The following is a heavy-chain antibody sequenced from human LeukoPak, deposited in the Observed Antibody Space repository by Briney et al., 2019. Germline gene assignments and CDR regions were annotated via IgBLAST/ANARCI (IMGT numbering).Heavy chain of an antibody. J-gene: IGHJ4*02. CDR3: ARGSAAGYSYGNYFDY. V-gene: IGHV3-66*02. Sequence: GGSLRLSCTASGFTVSSNYMIWVRQAPGKGLEWVSVIYSGGSTYYADSVKGRFTISRDNSKNTLYLQMNSLRAEDTAVYYCARGSAAGYSYGNYFDYWGQGTLVTVSS. CDR1: GFTVSSNY. CDR2: IYSGGST. D-gene: IGHD5-18*01.